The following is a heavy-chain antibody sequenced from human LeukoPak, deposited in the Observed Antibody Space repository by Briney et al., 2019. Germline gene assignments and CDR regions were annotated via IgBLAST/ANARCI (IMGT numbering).Heavy chain of an antibody. CDR1: GFTLSDYY. Sequence: RGSLTLACAASGFTLSDYYMSWLRQAPGKGREWVAYISIIGSTIYHADFVKGRFTISRDNAQNSLYLQMDSRRAEGTAGYLCARISGTSRDYYVRDVWGQGTTVTVSS. CDR2: ISIIGSTI. D-gene: IGHD1-7*01. V-gene: IGHV3-11*01. CDR3: ARISGTSRDYYVRDV. J-gene: IGHJ6*02.